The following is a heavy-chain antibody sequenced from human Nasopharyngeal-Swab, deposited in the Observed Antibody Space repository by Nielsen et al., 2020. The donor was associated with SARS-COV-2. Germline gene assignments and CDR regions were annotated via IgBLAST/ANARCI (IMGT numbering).Heavy chain of an antibody. CDR1: GFTFSSYS. J-gene: IGHJ4*02. Sequence: GGSLRLSCAASGFTFSSYSMNWVRQAPGKGLEWVSYISSSSSTIYNADSVKGRFTISRDNAKNSLYLQMNSLRDEDTAVYYCARDQGLRYYYDSSGCLDYWGQGTLVTVSS. CDR2: ISSSSSTI. D-gene: IGHD3-22*01. V-gene: IGHV3-48*02. CDR3: ARDQGLRYYYDSSGCLDY.